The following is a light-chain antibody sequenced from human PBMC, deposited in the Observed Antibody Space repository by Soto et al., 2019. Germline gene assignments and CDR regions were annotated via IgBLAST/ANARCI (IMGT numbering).Light chain of an antibody. CDR3: HQRQYWPPIT. CDR1: ESVRDE. V-gene: IGKV3-11*01. CDR2: DSS. J-gene: IGKJ5*01. Sequence: EAVLTQSPATLSLSPGGGATLSCRASESVRDELGWYQQKPGQAPRLLIFDSSNRATGIPARFSGSGYGTDFTLSISSLEPEDFAVYYCHQRQYWPPITFGQGTRLEIK.